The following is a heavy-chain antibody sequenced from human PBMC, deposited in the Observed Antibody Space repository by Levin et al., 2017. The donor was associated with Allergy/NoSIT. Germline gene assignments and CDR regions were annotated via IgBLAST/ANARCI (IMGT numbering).Heavy chain of an antibody. Sequence: ASVKVSCKASGYTFNSYYIHWVRQAPGQGLEWLGIFNPKDGQTTYSQRIQGRVAMTSDASTRTVYLELSSLKSDDTATYFCARVGTNGWYGGWIDSWGQGTLVTVSS. CDR3: ARVGTNGWYGGWIDS. CDR2: FNPKDGQT. D-gene: IGHD6-19*01. CDR1: GYTFNSYY. V-gene: IGHV1-46*02. J-gene: IGHJ5*01.